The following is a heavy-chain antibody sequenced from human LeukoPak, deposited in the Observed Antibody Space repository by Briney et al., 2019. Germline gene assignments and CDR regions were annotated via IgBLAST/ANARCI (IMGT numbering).Heavy chain of an antibody. V-gene: IGHV4-31*03. CDR2: IYYRGST. Sequence: PSQTLSLTCTVYGGSISSGGYYWSWIRQHPGKGLEGIGYIYYRGSTYYNPSLKSRVTISVDPSKSKFSLKLSSVTAAATAVYYCARDGPRYCTNGVCYPFGYWGQGTLVTVSS. D-gene: IGHD2-8*01. J-gene: IGHJ4*02. CDR3: ARDGPRYCTNGVCYPFGY. CDR1: GGSISSGGYY.